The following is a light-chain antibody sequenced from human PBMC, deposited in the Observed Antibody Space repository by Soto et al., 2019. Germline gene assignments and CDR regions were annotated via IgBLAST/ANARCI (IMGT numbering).Light chain of an antibody. Sequence: EIVMTQSPATLSVSPGERATLSCRASQSVSSNLAWYQQKPGQAPRLLIYGASTRATGVPARFSGSASGTEFTLTISSLQSEDFAVYYCQQYNNWPPVTFGGGTKVEIK. CDR1: QSVSSN. J-gene: IGKJ4*01. CDR2: GAS. CDR3: QQYNNWPPVT. V-gene: IGKV3-15*01.